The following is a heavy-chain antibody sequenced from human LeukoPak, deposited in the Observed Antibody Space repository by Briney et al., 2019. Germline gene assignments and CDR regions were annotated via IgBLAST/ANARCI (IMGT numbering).Heavy chain of an antibody. CDR3: ARSYGSGSPPWFDP. D-gene: IGHD3-10*01. Sequence: ASVKVSCKASAYTFTSYGISWVRQAPGQGLEWMGWISAYNGNTNYAQKLQGRVTMTTDTSTSTAYMELRSLRSDDTAVYYCARSYGSGSPPWFDPWGQGTLVTVSS. V-gene: IGHV1-18*04. CDR2: ISAYNGNT. CDR1: AYTFTSYG. J-gene: IGHJ5*02.